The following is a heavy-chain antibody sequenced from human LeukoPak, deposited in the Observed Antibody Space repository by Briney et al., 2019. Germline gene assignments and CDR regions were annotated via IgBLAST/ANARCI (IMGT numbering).Heavy chain of an antibody. CDR3: ARAAVLLWFGEFNWFDP. CDR2: INPNSGGT. CDR1: GYTFTGYY. D-gene: IGHD3-10*01. Sequence: ASVKVSCKASGYTFTGYYMHWVRQAPGQGLEWMGWINPNSGGTNYAQKFQGRVTMTRDTSISTAYMELSRLRSDDTAVYYCARAAVLLWFGEFNWFDPWGQGTLVTVSS. J-gene: IGHJ5*02. V-gene: IGHV1-2*02.